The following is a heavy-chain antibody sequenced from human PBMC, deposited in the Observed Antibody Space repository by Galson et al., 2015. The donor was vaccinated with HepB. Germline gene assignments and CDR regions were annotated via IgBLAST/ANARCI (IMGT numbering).Heavy chain of an antibody. J-gene: IGHJ5*02. CDR1: GGTFSSYA. D-gene: IGHD2-2*01. CDR2: IIPIFGTA. CDR3: ARVYCSSTSCYVEGWFDP. Sequence: SVKVSCKASGGTFSSYAISWVRQAPGQGLEWMGGIIPIFGTANYAQKFQGRVTITADKSTSTAYMELSSLRSEDTAVYYCARVYCSSTSCYVEGWFDPWGQGTLVTVSS. V-gene: IGHV1-69*06.